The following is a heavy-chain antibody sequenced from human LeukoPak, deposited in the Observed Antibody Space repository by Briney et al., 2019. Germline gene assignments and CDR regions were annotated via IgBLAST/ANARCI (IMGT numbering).Heavy chain of an antibody. CDR1: GFTFSNYG. D-gene: IGHD6-13*01. CDR3: AKVRQFTAATGTDLDY. CDR2: IWHDGSIK. J-gene: IGHJ4*02. Sequence: GGSLRLSCAASGFTFSNYGMHWVRQTPGKGLDWVAVIWHDGSIKYYADSVRGRFTISRDNSMNTVYLQMNSLRAEDTAVYYCAKVRQFTAATGTDLDYWGQGTLVTVSS. V-gene: IGHV3-33*03.